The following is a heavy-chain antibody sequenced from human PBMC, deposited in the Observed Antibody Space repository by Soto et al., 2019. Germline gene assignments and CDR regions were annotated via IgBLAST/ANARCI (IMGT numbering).Heavy chain of an antibody. CDR2: IIPILGIA. CDR3: ALAFGEYMPFDY. V-gene: IGHV1-69*02. J-gene: IGHJ4*02. CDR1: GGSISTYT. Sequence: GASVKITSKASGGSISTYTMSWVRQAPGQGLEWMGRIIPILGIANYAQKFQGRVTITADKSTSTAYMELSSLRSEDTAVYYCALAFGEYMPFDYWGQGTLVTVSS. D-gene: IGHD3-3*02.